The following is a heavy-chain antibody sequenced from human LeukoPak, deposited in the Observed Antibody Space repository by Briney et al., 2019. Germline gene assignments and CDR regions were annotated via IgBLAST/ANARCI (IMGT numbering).Heavy chain of an antibody. V-gene: IGHV5-51*01. CDR2: IYPGDSDT. CDR3: ARHPYYDSSGYYGGH. Sequence: GESLKISCKGSGYSFTSYWIGWVRQMPGKGPEWMGIIYPGDSDTRYSPAFQGQVTISADKSISTAYLQWSSLKASDTAMYYCARHPYYDSSGYYGGHWGQGTLVTVSS. CDR1: GYSFTSYW. J-gene: IGHJ4*02. D-gene: IGHD3-22*01.